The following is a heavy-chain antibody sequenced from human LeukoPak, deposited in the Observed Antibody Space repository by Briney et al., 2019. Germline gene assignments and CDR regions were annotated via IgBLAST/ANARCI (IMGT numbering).Heavy chain of an antibody. J-gene: IGHJ4*02. V-gene: IGHV3-23*01. CDR1: GFTFSSFA. CDR2: ISGSGGST. CDR3: AKERHYDFWSAIDC. Sequence: PGGSLRLSCAASGFTFSSFAMSWVRQAPGKGLEWVSTISGSGGSTYYADSVKGRFTISRDNFKNTLYLEMSSLRAEDTAVYYCAKERHYDFWSAIDCWGQGTLVTVSS. D-gene: IGHD3-3*01.